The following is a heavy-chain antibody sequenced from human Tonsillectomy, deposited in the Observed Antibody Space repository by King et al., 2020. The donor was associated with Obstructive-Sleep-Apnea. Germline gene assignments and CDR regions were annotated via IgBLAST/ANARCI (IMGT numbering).Heavy chain of an antibody. CDR2: FDPVDGET. J-gene: IGHJ4*02. CDR1: GNTLTDLY. Sequence: VQLVQSGAEVKKPGASVKVSCKVAGNTLTDLYMYWVRQAPGKGLEWMGGFDPVDGETIYEKQFHGRVTMTEDTSTDTAYMELSSLTSEDTAVYYCATSKPMIVAVMVYWGQGTLVTVSS. V-gene: IGHV1-24*01. CDR3: ATSKPMIVAVMVY. D-gene: IGHD3-22*01.